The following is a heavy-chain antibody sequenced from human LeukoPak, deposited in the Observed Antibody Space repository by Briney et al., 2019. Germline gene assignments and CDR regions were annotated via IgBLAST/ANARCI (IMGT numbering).Heavy chain of an antibody. V-gene: IGHV1-18*01. Sequence: ASVKVSCKASGGTFSSYAISWVRQAPGQGLEWMGWISTYNGDTNYAQSLQGRVTMTTDTSTTTAYMELRSLRSDDTAVYYCARDLPLEHYDSSGYFYFDLWGRGTPVIVSS. CDR3: ARDLPLEHYDSSGYFYFDL. D-gene: IGHD3-22*01. CDR2: ISTYNGDT. J-gene: IGHJ2*01. CDR1: GGTFSSYA.